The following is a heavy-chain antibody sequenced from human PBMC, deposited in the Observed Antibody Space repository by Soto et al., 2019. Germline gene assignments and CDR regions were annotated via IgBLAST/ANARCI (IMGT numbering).Heavy chain of an antibody. J-gene: IGHJ6*02. D-gene: IGHD6-19*01. CDR2: ISGSGGST. V-gene: IGHV3-23*01. CDR3: AKSGYGAVAGYYYYGMDV. Sequence: GGSLRLSCAASGFTFSSYAMSWVRQAPGKGLEWVSAISGSGGSTYYADSVKGRFTIFRDNSKNTLYLQMNSLRAEDTAVYYCAKSGYGAVAGYYYYGMDVWGQGTTVTVSS. CDR1: GFTFSSYA.